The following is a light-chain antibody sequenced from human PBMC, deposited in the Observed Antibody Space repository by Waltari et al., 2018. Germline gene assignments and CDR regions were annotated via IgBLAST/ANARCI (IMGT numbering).Light chain of an antibody. CDR3: ETWDSKSQV. V-gene: IGLV4-60*03. J-gene: IGLJ2*01. CDR1: SGHSSYI. Sequence: QPVLTQSSSASASLGSSVKLTCTLSSGHSSYIIAWHQQQPGKAPRYLMKLESSGTYNKGSGVPDRFSGSSSVADRYLSISNLQSDDEADYYCETWDSKSQVFGGETKLTVL. CDR2: LESSGTY.